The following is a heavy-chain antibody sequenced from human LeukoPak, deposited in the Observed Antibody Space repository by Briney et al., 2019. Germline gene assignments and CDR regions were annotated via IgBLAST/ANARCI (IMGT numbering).Heavy chain of an antibody. Sequence: PGGSLRLSCAASGFTFSNYWMNWVRQAPGKGLEWVANIKQDGSDKYYVDSVKGRFTISRDNAKNSLYLQMNSLRAEDTAVYYCAKRYCSGGSCHPYYYYMDVWGKGTTVTVSS. D-gene: IGHD2-15*01. CDR1: GFTFSNYW. CDR3: AKRYCSGGSCHPYYYYMDV. J-gene: IGHJ6*03. CDR2: IKQDGSDK. V-gene: IGHV3-7*01.